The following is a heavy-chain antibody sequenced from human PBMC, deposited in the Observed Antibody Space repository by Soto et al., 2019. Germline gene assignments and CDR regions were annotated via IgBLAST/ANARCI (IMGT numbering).Heavy chain of an antibody. CDR2: ISYDGSNK. J-gene: IGHJ5*02. D-gene: IGHD2-21*02. V-gene: IGHV3-30*18. CDR3: AKDLCGGDCNWFDP. CDR1: GFTFSNYR. Sequence: GGSLRHSFAASGFTFSNYRLHGVRQDPGEGLEWVAVISYDGSNKYYADSVKGRFTISRDNSKNTLYLQMNSLRAEDTAVYYCAKDLCGGDCNWFDPWGQGTLVTVSS.